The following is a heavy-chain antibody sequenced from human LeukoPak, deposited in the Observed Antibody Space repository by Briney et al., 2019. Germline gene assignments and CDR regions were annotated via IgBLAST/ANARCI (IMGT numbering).Heavy chain of an antibody. J-gene: IGHJ3*02. CDR3: AREYYGSGSPPNDAFDI. CDR2: INPNSGGT. CDR1: GYTFTGYY. D-gene: IGHD3-10*01. V-gene: IGHV1-2*02. Sequence: ASVKVSCKASGYTFTGYYMHWVRQAPGQGLEGMGGINPNSGGTNYAQKFQGRVTMTRDTSISTAYMELSSLRSEDTAVYYCAREYYGSGSPPNDAFDIWGQGTMVTVSS.